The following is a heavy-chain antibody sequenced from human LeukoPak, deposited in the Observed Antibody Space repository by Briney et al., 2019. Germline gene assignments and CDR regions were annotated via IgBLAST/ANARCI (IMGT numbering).Heavy chain of an antibody. CDR2: INWNGGST. D-gene: IGHD3-10*01. V-gene: IGHV3-20*04. CDR1: GFTFSNAW. Sequence: GGSLRLSCVASGFTFSNAWMTWVRQAPGKGLEWVSGINWNGGSTGYADSVKGRFTISRDNAKNSLYLQMNSLRAEDTALYYCARDTLRYYYGSGSTDFDYWGQGTLVTVSS. J-gene: IGHJ4*02. CDR3: ARDTLRYYYGSGSTDFDY.